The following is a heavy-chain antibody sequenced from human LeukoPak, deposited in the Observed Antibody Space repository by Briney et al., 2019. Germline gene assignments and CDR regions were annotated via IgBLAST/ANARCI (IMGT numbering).Heavy chain of an antibody. V-gene: IGHV3-30*02. CDR1: GFTFSSYG. D-gene: IGHD4-17*01. CDR3: ARASVRLTNYYYYYMDV. CDR2: IRYDESNK. Sequence: GGSLRLSCAASGFTFSSYGMHWVRQAPGKGLEWVTFIRYDESNKYYADPVKGRFTISRDNSKNTLYLQMNSLRAEDTAVYYCARASVRLTNYYYYYMDVWGKGTTVTVSS. J-gene: IGHJ6*03.